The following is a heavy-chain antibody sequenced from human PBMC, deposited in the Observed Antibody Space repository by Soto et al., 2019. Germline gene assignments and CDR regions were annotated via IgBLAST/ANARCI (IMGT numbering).Heavy chain of an antibody. V-gene: IGHV1-18*01. D-gene: IGHD6-19*01. CDR1: GYTFTSYG. Sequence: QVQLVQSGAEVKKPGASVKVSCKTSGYTFTSYGISWVRQAPGQGLEWMGWISPYNGKTNYAQKVQGRVTMTTDTSTSTAYMEMRSLRSCDTAVYYCARDYSSGWSTNFWGKGENWFDPWGQGTLVTVSS. CDR3: ARDYSSGWSTNFWGKGENWFDP. J-gene: IGHJ5*02. CDR2: ISPYNGKT.